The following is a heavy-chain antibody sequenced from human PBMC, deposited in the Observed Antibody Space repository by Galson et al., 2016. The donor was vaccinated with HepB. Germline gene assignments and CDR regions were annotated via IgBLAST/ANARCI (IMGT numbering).Heavy chain of an antibody. CDR1: GFTFNNYW. V-gene: IGHV3-7*03. D-gene: IGHD3-3*01. J-gene: IGHJ4*02. Sequence: SLRLSCAVSGFTFNNYWMSWVRQAPGKGLEWVANIKEDGSDKYYVDSVKGRFTISRVNAKNSLYLQMNTLRAEDTAVYYCARDVVNFWSGSYYFDYWGQGTLVTVSS. CDR3: ARDVVNFWSGSYYFDY. CDR2: IKEDGSDK.